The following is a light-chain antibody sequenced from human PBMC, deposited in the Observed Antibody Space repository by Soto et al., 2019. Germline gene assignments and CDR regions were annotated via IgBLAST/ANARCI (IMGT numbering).Light chain of an antibody. J-gene: IGKJ5*01. V-gene: IGKV3-15*01. CDR1: QSVSSN. CDR2: GAS. Sequence: EIVMTQSPATLSVSPGERATLSCRASQSVSSNLAWYQQKPGQAPRLLIYGASIRATGIPARFSGSGSWTELTLTISSLQSEDFAVYYCQQYNTWPPITFGQGTRLEI. CDR3: QQYNTWPPIT.